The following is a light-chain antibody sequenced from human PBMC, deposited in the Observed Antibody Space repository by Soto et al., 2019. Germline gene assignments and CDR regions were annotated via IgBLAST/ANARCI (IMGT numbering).Light chain of an antibody. CDR1: SGHSSYI. V-gene: IGLV4-60*02. CDR3: ETWDGNIRL. CDR2: LEGSGSY. Sequence: QPVLTQSSSASAALGSSVKLTCTLSSGHSSYIIAWHQQQPGKAPRYLMKLEGSGSYNKGSGVPDRFSGYSSGADRCLTISNLQFEDEAEYYCETWDGNIRLFGGGTKVTV. J-gene: IGLJ3*02.